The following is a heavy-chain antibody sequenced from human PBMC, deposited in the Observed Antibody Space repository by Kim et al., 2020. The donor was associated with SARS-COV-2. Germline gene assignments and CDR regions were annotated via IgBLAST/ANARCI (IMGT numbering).Heavy chain of an antibody. CDR2: VDHSGTV. V-gene: IGHV4-34*01. CDR1: GGSFSGYH. J-gene: IGHJ6*02. CDR3: ARGRAGFVPAPVLGLGPYYEYFILDD. D-gene: IGHD3-3*01. Sequence: SETLSLTCAVYGGSFSGYHWGWIRQPPGKGLEWIGDVDHSGTVNLNPSLKSRVTISIDTSKNQFSLKLTSVTAADTGFYYCARGRAGFVPAPVLGLGPYYEYFILDDWGHGTRVTVSS.